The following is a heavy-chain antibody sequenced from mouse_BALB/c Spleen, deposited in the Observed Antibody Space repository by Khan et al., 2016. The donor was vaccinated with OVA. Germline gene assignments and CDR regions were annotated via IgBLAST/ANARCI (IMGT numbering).Heavy chain of an antibody. D-gene: IGHD1-2*01. Sequence: EVELVESGPGLVKPSQSLSLTCTVTGYSITSGYGWNWIRQFPGNKLEWMGYISYSGSTNYNPSLQSRISIPRDTSKNQFFLQVNSVTTEDTATYYCARTARIKYWGQGTTLTVSS. CDR3: ARTARIKY. V-gene: IGHV3-2*02. J-gene: IGHJ2*01. CDR1: GYSITSGYG. CDR2: ISYSGST.